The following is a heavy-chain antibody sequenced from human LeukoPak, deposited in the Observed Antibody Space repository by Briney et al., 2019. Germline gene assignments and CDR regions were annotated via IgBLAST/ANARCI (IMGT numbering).Heavy chain of an antibody. CDR2: IDPSDSDN. D-gene: IGHD5-18*01. CDR1: GYSFTSYW. J-gene: IGHJ4*02. CDR3: ARQTAMGRSGDY. V-gene: IGHV5-51*01. Sequence: GESLEISCKASGYSFTSYWIGWVRQMPGKGLEWMGIIDPSDSDNRYTPSYQGQVTISADKSLTTAYLQWNSLKASDTAMYSCARQTAMGRSGDYWGQGTLLIVSS.